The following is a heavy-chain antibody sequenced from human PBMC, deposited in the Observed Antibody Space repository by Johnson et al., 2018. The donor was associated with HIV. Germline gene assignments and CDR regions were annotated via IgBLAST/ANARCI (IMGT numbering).Heavy chain of an antibody. J-gene: IGHJ3*02. V-gene: IGHV3-20*04. Sequence: EQLVESGGGVARPGGSLRLSCAASGFNFDDYGMSWVRQVPGKGLEWVSGINWNGGRTGYADSVKVRFTISRDNAKNSRYLQMNSLRAEDTALYYCARERGSFEYSSSFAFDIWGQGTMVTVSS. CDR3: ARERGSFEYSSSFAFDI. CDR1: GFNFDDYG. CDR2: INWNGGRT. D-gene: IGHD6-6*01.